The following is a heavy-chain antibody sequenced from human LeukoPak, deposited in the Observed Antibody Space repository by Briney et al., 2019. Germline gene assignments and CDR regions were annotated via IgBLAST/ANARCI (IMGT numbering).Heavy chain of an antibody. CDR3: ASQDWNFAYFDY. D-gene: IGHD1-7*01. CDR2: INHSGST. J-gene: IGHJ4*02. CDR1: GGSFSGYY. V-gene: IGHV4-34*01. Sequence: SETLSLTCAVYGGSFSGYYWSWIRQPPGKGLEWIGEINHSGSTNYNPSLKSRVTISIDASKNQFSLKLTSVTAADTAVYYCASQDWNFAYFDYWSQGTLVTVS.